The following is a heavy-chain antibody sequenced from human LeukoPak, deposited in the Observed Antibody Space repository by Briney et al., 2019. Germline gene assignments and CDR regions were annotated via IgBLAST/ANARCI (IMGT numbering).Heavy chain of an antibody. CDR1: GGSISSSSYY. J-gene: IGHJ4*02. V-gene: IGHV4-39*07. D-gene: IGHD5-18*01. CDR3: ARDSGGYSYGDLDY. CDR2: TYYSGST. Sequence: SETLSLTCTVSGGSISSSSYYWGWIRQPPGKGLEWIGSTYYSGSTYYNPSLKSRVTMSVDTSKNQFSLKLSSVTAADTAVYYCARDSGGYSYGDLDYWGQGTLVTVSS.